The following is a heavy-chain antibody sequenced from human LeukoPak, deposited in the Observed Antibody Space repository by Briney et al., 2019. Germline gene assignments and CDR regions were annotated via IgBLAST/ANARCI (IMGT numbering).Heavy chain of an antibody. CDR3: ARGAVLYV. CDR2: INHNGNVN. V-gene: IGHV3-7*03. CDR1: GFTFSSYA. Sequence: GGSLRLSCAASGFTFSSYAMSWVRQAPGKGLEWVASINHNGNVNYYVDSVKGRFTISRDNAKNSLYLQMSNLRAEDTAVYFCARGAVLYVSGQGATFTVS. D-gene: IGHD3-16*01. J-gene: IGHJ6*02.